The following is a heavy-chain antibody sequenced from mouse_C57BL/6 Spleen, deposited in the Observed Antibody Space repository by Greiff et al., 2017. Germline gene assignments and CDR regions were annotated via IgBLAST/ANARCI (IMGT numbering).Heavy chain of an antibody. J-gene: IGHJ4*01. Sequence: EVKLVESGPGLVKPSQSLSLTCSVTGYSITSGYYWNWIRQFPGNKLEWMGYISYDGSNNYNPSLKNRISITRDTSKNQFFLKLNSVTTEDTATYYCAREGDYEYAMDYWGQGTSVTVSS. CDR2: ISYDGSN. V-gene: IGHV3-6*01. CDR1: GYSITSGYY. CDR3: AREGDYEYAMDY. D-gene: IGHD1-1*01.